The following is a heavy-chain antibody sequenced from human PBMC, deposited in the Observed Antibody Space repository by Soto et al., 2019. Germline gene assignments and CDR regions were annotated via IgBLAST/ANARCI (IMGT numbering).Heavy chain of an antibody. CDR2: IWYDGSNK. CDR1: GFTFSSYG. J-gene: IGHJ4*02. Sequence: QPGGSLRLSCAASGFTFSSYGMHWVRQAPGKGLEWVAVIWYDGSNKYYADSVKGRFTISRDNSKNTLYLQMNSLRAEDTAVYYCARDFGYSYGSLHYWGQGTLVTVSS. CDR3: ARDFGYSYGSLHY. V-gene: IGHV3-33*01. D-gene: IGHD5-18*01.